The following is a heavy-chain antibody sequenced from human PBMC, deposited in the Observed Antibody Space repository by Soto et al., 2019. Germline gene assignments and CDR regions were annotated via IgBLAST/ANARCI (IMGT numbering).Heavy chain of an antibody. CDR1: GFTFFSYA. CDR3: ARGRGFTLSYAMHV. D-gene: IGHD3-10*01. V-gene: IGHV3-23*01. Sequence: EVQLLESGGGLVQPGGSLRLSCAASGFTFFSYAMSWVRQAPGKGLEWVSSISGGGSSTYYADSVKGRFTISRDISKSTLYLQMNSLRAEDTAVYFCARGRGFTLSYAMHVWGQGTTVTVSS. CDR2: ISGGGSST. J-gene: IGHJ6*02.